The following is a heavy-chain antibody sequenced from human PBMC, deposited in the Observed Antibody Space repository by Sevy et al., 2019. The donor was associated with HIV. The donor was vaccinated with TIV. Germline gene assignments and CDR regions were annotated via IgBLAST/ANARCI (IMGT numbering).Heavy chain of an antibody. Sequence: GGSLRLSCAASGFSLGDLYMDWVRQAPGKGLEWVGRIRNKAKSYTTEYAASVKGRFTISRDDSQNSLYLQMNSLKTADTALCYCAAVAADKGYFNIWGRGTLVTVSS. CDR2: IRNKAKSYTT. J-gene: IGHJ2*01. CDR1: GFSLGDLY. D-gene: IGHD6-19*01. CDR3: AAVAADKGYFNI. V-gene: IGHV3-72*01.